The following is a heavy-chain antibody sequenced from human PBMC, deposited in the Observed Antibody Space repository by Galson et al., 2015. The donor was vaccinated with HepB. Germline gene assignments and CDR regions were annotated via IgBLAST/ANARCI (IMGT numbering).Heavy chain of an antibody. J-gene: IGHJ4*02. CDR2: ITPSGDNT. D-gene: IGHD6-19*01. CDR3: AKVFPEKTDGWYRQALYYFDS. Sequence: SLRLSCAASGFTFSYYAMRWVRQAPGKGLEWISAITPSGDNTYSADSMKGRFTISRDNSQNTLFLQMNSLRADDTATYFCAKVFPEKTDGWYRQALYYFDSWGQGTRVTVSS. V-gene: IGHV3-23*01. CDR1: GFTFSYYA.